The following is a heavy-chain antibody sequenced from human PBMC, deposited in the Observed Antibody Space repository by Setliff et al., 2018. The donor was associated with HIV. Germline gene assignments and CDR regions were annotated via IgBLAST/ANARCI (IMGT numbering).Heavy chain of an antibody. CDR1: GGSLSNYY. CDR3: ARTTYSGSYFNDS. D-gene: IGHD1-26*01. J-gene: IGHJ5*01. Sequence: PSETLSLTCSVSGGSLSNYYWGWIRQPPGKGLEWIGNIHFSGSTYYNPSLKSRVTVSVDPSKNQFSLKLSSVTAADTAVYYCARTTYSGSYFNDSWSQGTLVTVSS. CDR2: IHFSGST. V-gene: IGHV4-39*01.